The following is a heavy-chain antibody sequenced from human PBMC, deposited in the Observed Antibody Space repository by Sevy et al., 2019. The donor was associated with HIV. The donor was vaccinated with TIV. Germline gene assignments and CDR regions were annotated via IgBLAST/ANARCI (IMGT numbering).Heavy chain of an antibody. CDR1: GFTFSSYG. V-gene: IGHV3-33*01. CDR2: IWYDGSNK. CDR3: ARAACSGGSCYPLNAFDI. D-gene: IGHD2-15*01. J-gene: IGHJ3*02. Sequence: GGSLRLSCAASGFTFSSYGMHWVRQAPGKGLEWVAVIWYDGSNKYYADSVKGRFTISRDNSKNTLYLQMNSQRAEDTAVYYCARAACSGGSCYPLNAFDIWGQGTMVTVSS.